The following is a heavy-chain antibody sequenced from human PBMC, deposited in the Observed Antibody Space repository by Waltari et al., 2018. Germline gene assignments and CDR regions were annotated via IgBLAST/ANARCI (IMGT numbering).Heavy chain of an antibody. J-gene: IGHJ6*01. CDR3: AKGRDSTPYSYGMDI. D-gene: IGHD4-4*01. V-gene: IGHV3-23*01. CDR1: GFTFTDHS. Sequence: EVQLLESGGDLEQPWGALDLACAGSGFTFTDHSMRWLRQVPGQGLEWVSSIGATGGSTYYADSVKGRFTISRDNPKNTLYLQMNTLRAEDTAVYYCAKGRDSTPYSYGMDIWGQGTTVTVSS. CDR2: IGATGGST.